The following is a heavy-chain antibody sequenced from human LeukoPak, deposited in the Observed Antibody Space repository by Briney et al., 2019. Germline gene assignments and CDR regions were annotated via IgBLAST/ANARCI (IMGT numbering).Heavy chain of an antibody. D-gene: IGHD3-10*01. J-gene: IGHJ5*02. CDR1: GYTFTSYY. V-gene: IGHV1-46*01. CDR3: ARGLPIYYYGSGSHFDP. CDR2: INPSGGST. Sequence: ASVKVSCKAFGYTFTSYYMHWVRQAPRQRVEGMGKINPSGGSTSYAQKFQGRVTMTRDTSTSTVYMELSSLRSEDTAVYYCARGLPIYYYGSGSHFDPWGQGTLVTVSS.